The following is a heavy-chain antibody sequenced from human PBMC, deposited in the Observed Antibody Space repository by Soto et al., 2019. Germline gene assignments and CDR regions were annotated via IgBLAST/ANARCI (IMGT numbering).Heavy chain of an antibody. Sequence: SVKVSCKASGYSFSTHGVSWVRQAPGQGLEWMGWISAYSGNTNYTQKLQGRVTMTTDTSTNTAYMELRSLRSDDTAVYYCARANYRSWFDPWGQGTLVTVSS. CDR1: GYSFSTHG. CDR3: ARANYRSWFDP. J-gene: IGHJ5*02. V-gene: IGHV1-18*01. D-gene: IGHD3-16*02. CDR2: ISAYSGNT.